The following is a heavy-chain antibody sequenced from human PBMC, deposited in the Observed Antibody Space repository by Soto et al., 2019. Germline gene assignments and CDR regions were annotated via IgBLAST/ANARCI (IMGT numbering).Heavy chain of an antibody. D-gene: IGHD6-6*01. CDR3: AKEGLAARPGVYYFDY. Sequence: EVQLLESGGGLVQPGGSLRLSCAASGFTFSSYAMSWVRQAPGKGLEWVSAISGSGGSTYYADSVKGMFTIYRDNSKNTLYLQMNSLRAEDTAVYYCAKEGLAARPGVYYFDYWGQGTLVTVSS. CDR1: GFTFSSYA. J-gene: IGHJ4*02. V-gene: IGHV3-23*01. CDR2: ISGSGGST.